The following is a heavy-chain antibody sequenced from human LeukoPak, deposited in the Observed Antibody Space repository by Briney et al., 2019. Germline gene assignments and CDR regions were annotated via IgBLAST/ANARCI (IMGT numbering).Heavy chain of an antibody. D-gene: IGHD3-22*01. CDR1: GGSFSGYY. Sequence: SETLSLTCAVYGGSFSGYYWSWIRQPPGKGLEWIGEINHSGSTNYNPSLKSRVTISVDTSKNQFSLKLSSVTAADTAVYYGAREDYDDSGFDYWGQGTLVTVSS. J-gene: IGHJ4*02. CDR3: AREDYDDSGFDY. V-gene: IGHV4-34*01. CDR2: INHSGST.